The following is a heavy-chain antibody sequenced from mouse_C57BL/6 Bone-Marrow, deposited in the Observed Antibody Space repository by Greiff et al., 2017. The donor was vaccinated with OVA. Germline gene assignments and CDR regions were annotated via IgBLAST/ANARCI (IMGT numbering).Heavy chain of an antibody. CDR3: ARRYYYGSSLYAMDD. CDR2: INPNNGGT. CDR1: GYTFTDYN. D-gene: IGHD1-1*01. V-gene: IGHV1-18*01. J-gene: IGHJ4*01. Sequence: VQLQQSGPELVKPGASVKIPCKASGYTFTDYNMDWVKQSHGKSLEWIGDINPNNGGTIYNQKFKGKATLTVDKSSSTAYMELRSLTSEDTAVYYCARRYYYGSSLYAMDDWGQGTSVTVSS.